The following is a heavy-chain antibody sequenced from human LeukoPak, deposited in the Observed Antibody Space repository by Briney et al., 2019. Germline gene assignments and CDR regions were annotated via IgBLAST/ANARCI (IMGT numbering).Heavy chain of an antibody. J-gene: IGHJ3*02. CDR3: ARDLGTKSFLAFDI. Sequence: PSETLSLTCTVSGGSISSDSYYWSWIRQSPGKGLEWIGYIFHSGITYYNPSLKSRVTISVDRSKNQFSLKLTSVTAADTAVYYCARDLGTKSFLAFDIWGQGTMATVSS. V-gene: IGHV4-30-2*06. CDR2: IFHSGIT. CDR1: GGSISSDSYY. D-gene: IGHD7-27*01.